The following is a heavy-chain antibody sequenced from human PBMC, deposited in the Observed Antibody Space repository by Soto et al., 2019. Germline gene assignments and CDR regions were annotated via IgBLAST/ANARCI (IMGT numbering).Heavy chain of an antibody. V-gene: IGHV1-18*01. CDR3: ARDHAGSGWFRFDY. CDR1: GYTFTRYS. J-gene: IGHJ4*02. D-gene: IGHD6-19*01. Sequence: QVQLVQSGAEVKKPGASVKVSCKTSGYTFTRYSISWVRQAPGQGLEWMGWISAYNGDTNYAQKLQGRVTMTKDTSTSTAYMELRSLRSDDTAMYYCARDHAGSGWFRFDYWGQGTLVTVSS. CDR2: ISAYNGDT.